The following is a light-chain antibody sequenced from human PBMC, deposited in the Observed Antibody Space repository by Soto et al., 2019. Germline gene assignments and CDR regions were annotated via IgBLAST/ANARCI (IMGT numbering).Light chain of an antibody. CDR1: QSVSNNY. Sequence: EIVLTQSPGTLSLSPGERATLSCRASQSVSNNYLAWYQQKPGQAPRLLIYGASNRATGVPTRFSGSGSGTDFTLTISSLEPEDFAVYYCQQRNKWPPVTFGGGTKV. J-gene: IGKJ4*01. CDR2: GAS. V-gene: IGKV3-11*01. CDR3: QQRNKWPPVT.